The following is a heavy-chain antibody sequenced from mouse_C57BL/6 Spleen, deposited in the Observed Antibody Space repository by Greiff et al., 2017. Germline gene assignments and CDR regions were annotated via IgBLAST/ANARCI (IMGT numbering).Heavy chain of an antibody. J-gene: IGHJ1*03. D-gene: IGHD2-3*01. Sequence: QVQLQQPGAELVKPGASVKLSCKASGYTFTSYWMQWVKQRPGQGLEWIGEIDPSDSYTNYNQKFKGKATLTVDTSSSTAYMQLSSLTSEDSAVYYCANLPDGYSRYFDVWGTGTTVTVSS. CDR3: ANLPDGYSRYFDV. CDR2: IDPSDSYT. CDR1: GYTFTSYW. V-gene: IGHV1-50*01.